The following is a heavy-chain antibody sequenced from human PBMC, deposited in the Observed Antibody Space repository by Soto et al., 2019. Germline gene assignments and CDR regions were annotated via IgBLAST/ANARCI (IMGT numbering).Heavy chain of an antibody. CDR1: GWSFSGYY. D-gene: IGHD3-3*01. CDR2: INHSGST. Sequence: SETLSLTCAFYGWSFSGYYWSWIRQPPGKGLEWSGEINHSGSTNYNPSLKSRVTISVETSKNQFSLKLSSVTAADTAVYYCARGNTYYDFWSGYYITYNWFDPWGQGTLVTVSS. J-gene: IGHJ5*02. CDR3: ARGNTYYDFWSGYYITYNWFDP. V-gene: IGHV4-34*01.